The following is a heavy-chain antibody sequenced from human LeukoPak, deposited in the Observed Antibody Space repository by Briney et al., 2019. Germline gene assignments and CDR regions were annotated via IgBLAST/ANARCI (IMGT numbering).Heavy chain of an antibody. CDR1: GFTFSSYS. Sequence: PGGSLRLSCAASGFTFSSYSMSWVRQAPGKGLEWASSISSSGSYIYYADSMKGRFAISRDNAKNSLYLQMNSLRAGDTAVYYCARSLYGGNSGEDYWGQGTLVTVSS. J-gene: IGHJ4*02. CDR2: ISSSGSYI. D-gene: IGHD4-23*01. CDR3: ARSLYGGNSGEDY. V-gene: IGHV3-21*01.